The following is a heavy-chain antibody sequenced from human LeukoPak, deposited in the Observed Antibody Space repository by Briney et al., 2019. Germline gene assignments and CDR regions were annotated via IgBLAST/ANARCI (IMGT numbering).Heavy chain of an antibody. CDR2: ISYDGSNK. V-gene: IGHV3-30*18. CDR3: AKPGPANYFDY. Sequence: QPGRSLRLSCAASGFTFSSYGMPWVRQAPGKGLEWVAVISYDGSNKYYADSVKGRFTISRDNSKNTLYLQMNSLRAEDTAVYYCAKPGPANYFDYWGQGTLVTVSS. CDR1: GFTFSSYG. D-gene: IGHD2-2*01. J-gene: IGHJ4*02.